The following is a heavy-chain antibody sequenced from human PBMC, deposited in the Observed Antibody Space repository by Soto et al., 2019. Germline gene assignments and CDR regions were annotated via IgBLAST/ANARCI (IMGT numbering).Heavy chain of an antibody. CDR3: ARDPSQVDTAMVMGVPYYFDY. J-gene: IGHJ4*02. D-gene: IGHD5-18*01. Sequence: PGGSLRLSCAASGFTFSSYGMHWVRQAPGKGLEWVAVIWYDGSNKYYADSVKGRFTISRDNSKNTLYLQMNSLRAEDTAVYYCARDPSQVDTAMVMGVPYYFDYWGQGTLVTVSS. CDR1: GFTFSSYG. CDR2: IWYDGSNK. V-gene: IGHV3-33*01.